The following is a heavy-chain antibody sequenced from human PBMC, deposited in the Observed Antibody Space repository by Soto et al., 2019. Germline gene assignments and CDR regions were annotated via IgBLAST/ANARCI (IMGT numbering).Heavy chain of an antibody. Sequence: QLQLQESGPGLVKPSETLSLTCTVSGGSISSGSYYWGWIRQPPGKGREWIGSISYSGSTYYNPSLKSRVTISVDTSKNQFSLKLSSVTPADTAVYYCARPGSSAGWYYFDYWGQGTLVTVSS. CDR3: ARPGSSAGWYYFDY. CDR2: ISYSGST. CDR1: GGSISSGSYY. V-gene: IGHV4-39*01. J-gene: IGHJ4*02. D-gene: IGHD6-19*01.